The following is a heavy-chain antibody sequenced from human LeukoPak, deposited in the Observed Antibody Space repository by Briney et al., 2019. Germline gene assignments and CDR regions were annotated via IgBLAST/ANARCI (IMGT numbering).Heavy chain of an antibody. CDR2: IYYSGST. V-gene: IGHV4-59*01. CDR3: ARAYGSGSYPLDY. CDR1: GGSFSGYY. D-gene: IGHD3-10*01. J-gene: IGHJ4*02. Sequence: SETLSLTCAVYGGSFSGYYWSWIRQPPGKGLEWIGSIYYSGSTNYNPSLKSRVTISVDTSKNQFSLKLSSVTAADTAVYYCARAYGSGSYPLDYWGQGTLVTVSS.